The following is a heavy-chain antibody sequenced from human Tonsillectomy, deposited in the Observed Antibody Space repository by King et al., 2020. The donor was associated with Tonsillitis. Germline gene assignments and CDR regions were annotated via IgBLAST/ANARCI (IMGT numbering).Heavy chain of an antibody. CDR3: ARSPWLATVRPTYDYAMDV. V-gene: IGHV1-18*01. J-gene: IGHJ6*02. CDR1: GYTFTSYG. Sequence: QLVQSGAEVKKPGASVKVSCKASGYTFTSYGISCVRQAPGQGLEWMGWINAYNGNTNYAQHLQGRVTMTTDTSTSTAYMELRSLRPDDTAVYYCARSPWLATVRPTYDYAMDVWGQGTTVTVSS. CDR2: INAYNGNT. D-gene: IGHD5-12*01.